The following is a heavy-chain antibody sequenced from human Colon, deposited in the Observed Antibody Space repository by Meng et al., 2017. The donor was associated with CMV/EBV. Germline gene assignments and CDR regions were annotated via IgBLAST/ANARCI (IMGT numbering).Heavy chain of an antibody. Sequence: PGSTFTRHFVHWVRQAPGQGLEWMGIINPNGGWTSSADIFQGRLTVTRDTSTNTVYMELSSLTPEDTAIYYCARDHSDNDDRWWLDPWGQGTLVTVSS. V-gene: IGHV1-46*01. CDR1: GSTFTRHF. D-gene: IGHD2-8*01. CDR3: ARDHSDNDDRWWLDP. J-gene: IGHJ5*02. CDR2: INPNGGWT.